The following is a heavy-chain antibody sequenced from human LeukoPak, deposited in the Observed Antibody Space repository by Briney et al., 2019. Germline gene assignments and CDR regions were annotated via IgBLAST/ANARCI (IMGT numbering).Heavy chain of an antibody. CDR1: GGTFSSYA. D-gene: IGHD1-26*01. CDR3: ANSGSYYQYGFDY. V-gene: IGHV1-69*13. CDR2: IIPIFGTA. Sequence: GASVKVSCKASGGTFSSYAISWVGQAPGQGLEWMGGIIPIFGTANYAQKFQGRVTITADESTSTAYMELSSLRSEDTAVYYCANSGSYYQYGFDYWGQGTLVTVSS. J-gene: IGHJ4*02.